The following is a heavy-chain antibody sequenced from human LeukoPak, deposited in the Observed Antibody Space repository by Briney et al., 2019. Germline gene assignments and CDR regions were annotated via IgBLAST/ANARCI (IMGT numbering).Heavy chain of an antibody. D-gene: IGHD1-26*01. Sequence: GGSLRLSCAASGFTFSSHWMNWVRQAPGKGLEWVSSISSSSSYIYYADSVKGRFTISRDNAKNSLYPQMNSLRAEDTAVYYCARVRGPYSGSGVKAIFDLWGQGTMVTVSS. J-gene: IGHJ3*01. CDR3: ARVRGPYSGSGVKAIFDL. CDR1: GFTFSSHW. CDR2: ISSSSSYI. V-gene: IGHV3-21*01.